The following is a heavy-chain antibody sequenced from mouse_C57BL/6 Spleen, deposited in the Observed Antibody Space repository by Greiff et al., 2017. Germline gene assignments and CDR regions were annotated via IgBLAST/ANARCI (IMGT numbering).Heavy chain of an antibody. V-gene: IGHV1-82*01. J-gene: IGHJ4*01. CDR1: GYAFSSSW. CDR2: IYPGEGDT. Sequence: VQLQQSGPELVKPGASVKISCKASGYAFSSSWMNWVKQRPGKGLEWIGRIYPGEGDTNYNGKFKGKATLTADKSSSTAYMQLSSLTSEDSAVYFCARDYGNYFYYAMDYWGQGTSVTVSS. D-gene: IGHD2-1*01. CDR3: ARDYGNYFYYAMDY.